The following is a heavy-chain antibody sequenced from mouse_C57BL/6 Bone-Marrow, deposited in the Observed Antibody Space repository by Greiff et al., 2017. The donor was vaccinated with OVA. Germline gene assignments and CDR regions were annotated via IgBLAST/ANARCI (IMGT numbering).Heavy chain of an antibody. V-gene: IGHV1-81*01. D-gene: IGHD4-1*01. J-gene: IGHJ2*01. Sequence: VQLQESGAELARPGASVKLSCKASGYTFTSYGISWVKQRTGKGLEWIGKIYPSSGNTYYNEKFKGKATLTADKSSSTVYMELRSLTSEDSAGYFCAGSNYLDYWGQGTTLTVSS. CDR1: GYTFTSYG. CDR2: IYPSSGNT. CDR3: AGSNYLDY.